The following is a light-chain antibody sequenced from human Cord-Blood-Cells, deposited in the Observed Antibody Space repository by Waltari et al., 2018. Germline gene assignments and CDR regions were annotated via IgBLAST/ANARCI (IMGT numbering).Light chain of an antibody. CDR3: QQRSNWPLFT. CDR1: QSVSSY. V-gene: IGKV3-11*01. J-gene: IGKJ3*01. Sequence: EIVLTQSPATLSLSPGERATLSCRASQSVSSYLAWYQQKPGQAPGLLIYDASNRATGIPARFSGSGSGTDFTRTISSLEPEDFAVYYCQQRSNWPLFTFGPGTKVDIK. CDR2: DAS.